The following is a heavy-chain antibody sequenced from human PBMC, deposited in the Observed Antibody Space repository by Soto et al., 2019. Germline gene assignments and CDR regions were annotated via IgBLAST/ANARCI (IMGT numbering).Heavy chain of an antibody. D-gene: IGHD4-17*01. CDR3: AREDYGDLKSDY. V-gene: IGHV3-33*01. CDR1: GFTFSSYG. CDR2: IWYDGSNK. Sequence: SLRLSCAASGFTFSSYGMHWVRQAPGKGLEWVAVIWYDGSNKYYADSVKGRFTISRDNSKNTLYLQMNSLRAEDTAVYYCAREDYGDLKSDYWGQGTLVTVSS. J-gene: IGHJ4*02.